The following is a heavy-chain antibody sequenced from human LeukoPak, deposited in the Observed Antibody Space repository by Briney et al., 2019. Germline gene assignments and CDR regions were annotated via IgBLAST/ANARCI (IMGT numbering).Heavy chain of an antibody. CDR1: GGSFSGYY. J-gene: IGHJ4*02. CDR3: ASGGYCSSTSCPRAGSFDY. V-gene: IGHV4-34*01. CDR2: INHSGST. D-gene: IGHD2-2*01. Sequence: SETLSLTCAVYGGSFSGYYWSWIHQPPGKGLEWIGEINHSGSTNYNPSLKSRVTISVDTSKNQFSLKLSSVTAADTAVYYCASGGYCSSTSCPRAGSFDYWGQGTLVTVSS.